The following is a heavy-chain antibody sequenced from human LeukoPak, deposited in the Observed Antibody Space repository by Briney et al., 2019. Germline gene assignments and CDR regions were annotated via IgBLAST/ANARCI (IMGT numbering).Heavy chain of an antibody. V-gene: IGHV3-15*01. CDR3: TTSLYSGYDWGSDY. J-gene: IGHJ4*02. CDR2: IRSKTDGGRT. D-gene: IGHD5-12*01. Sequence: GGSLRLSCAASGFTFSNAYMTWVRQAPGKGLEWVGRIRSKTDGGRTGSAAPVKGRFTISRDDSKNTLYLQMNSLKTEDTAVYYCTTSLYSGYDWGSDYWGQGTLVTVSS. CDR1: GFTFSNAY.